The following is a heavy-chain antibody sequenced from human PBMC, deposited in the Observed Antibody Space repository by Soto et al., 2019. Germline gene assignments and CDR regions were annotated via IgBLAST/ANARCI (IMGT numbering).Heavy chain of an antibody. V-gene: IGHV3-23*01. Sequence: EVQLLESGGGLVQPGGSLRLSCAASGFTFRSYDMSWVRQAPGKGLEWVSLFSGSGDTTFYADSVKGRFTISRDNSKNPLYLQMNSLRAEDTAVYYCAKRAYCTSTTCYHCFDYWGQGTLVIVSS. CDR1: GFTFRSYD. J-gene: IGHJ4*02. D-gene: IGHD2-2*01. CDR3: AKRAYCTSTTCYHCFDY. CDR2: FSGSGDTT.